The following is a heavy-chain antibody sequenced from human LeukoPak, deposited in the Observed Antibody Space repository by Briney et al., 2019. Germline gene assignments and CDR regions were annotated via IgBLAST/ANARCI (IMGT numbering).Heavy chain of an antibody. J-gene: IGHJ3*01. CDR3: ARGPTVVTFNAFDV. CDR1: GFTFSDCG. CDR2: ISSNGIYT. Sequence: PGGSLRLSCAASGFTFSDCGMYWVRQAPGKGLEHVSGISSNGIYTYYANSVKGRFTISRDNSKNTLFLQMGSLRADDMAVYYCARGPTVVTFNAFDVWGQGTMVTVSS. V-gene: IGHV3-64*01. D-gene: IGHD4-23*01.